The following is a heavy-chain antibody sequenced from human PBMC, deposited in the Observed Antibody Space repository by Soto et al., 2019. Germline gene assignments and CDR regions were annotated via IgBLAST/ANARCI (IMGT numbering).Heavy chain of an antibody. CDR2: ISSSSSTI. V-gene: IGHV3-48*01. Sequence: PGGSLRLSCAASGFTFSSYSMNWVRKAPGKGLEWVSYISSSSSTIYYADSVKGRLTISRDNAKNSLYLQMNSLRAEDTAVYYCARVEMVRGVIIYYYYMDVWGKGTTVTVSS. CDR3: ARVEMVRGVIIYYYYMDV. D-gene: IGHD3-10*01. J-gene: IGHJ6*03. CDR1: GFTFSSYS.